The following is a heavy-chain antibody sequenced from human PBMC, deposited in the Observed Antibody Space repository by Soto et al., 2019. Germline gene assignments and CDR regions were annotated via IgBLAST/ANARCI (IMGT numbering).Heavy chain of an antibody. CDR1: GGTLSSYA. Sequence: QVQLVQSGAEVKKPGSSVKVSCKASGGTLSSYAISWVRQAPGQGLEWMGVIIPIFGTANYAQKFQGRVTVTAEESTSTGYLERSSLISEDTAVYYCARMGGGRQAYWGQGTLVTVSS. D-gene: IGHD3-16*01. V-gene: IGHV1-69*01. CDR3: ARMGGGRQAY. CDR2: IIPIFGTA. J-gene: IGHJ4*02.